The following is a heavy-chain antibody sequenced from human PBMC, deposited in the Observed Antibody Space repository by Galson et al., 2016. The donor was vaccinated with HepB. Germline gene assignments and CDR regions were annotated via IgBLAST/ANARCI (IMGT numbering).Heavy chain of an antibody. CDR2: ISGSGGST. Sequence: SLRLSCAASGLTFSSYAMSWVRQAPGKGLAWVSAISGSGGSTYYAGSVKGRFTISRDNSGNTLYLQMNRLRAEDTAVYYCAKGAEQWLVPGYFDYWGQGTLVTVSS. V-gene: IGHV3-23*01. CDR1: GLTFSSYA. J-gene: IGHJ4*02. D-gene: IGHD6-19*01. CDR3: AKGAEQWLVPGYFDY.